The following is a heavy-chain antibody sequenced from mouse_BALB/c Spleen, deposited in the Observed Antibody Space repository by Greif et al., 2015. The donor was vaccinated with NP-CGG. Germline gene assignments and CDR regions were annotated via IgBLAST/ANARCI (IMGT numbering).Heavy chain of an antibody. CDR2: ISSGSSTI. J-gene: IGHJ2*01. V-gene: IGHV5-17*02. Sequence: EVKLVESGGGLVQPGGSRKLSCAASGFTFSSFGMHWVRQAPEKGLEWVAYISSGSSTIYYADTVKGRFTISRDNPKNTLFLQMTSLRSEDTAMYYCARSGGGTRYFDYWRQVTTLTVSS. CDR1: GFTFSSFG. D-gene: IGHD3-3*01. CDR3: ARSGGGTRYFDY.